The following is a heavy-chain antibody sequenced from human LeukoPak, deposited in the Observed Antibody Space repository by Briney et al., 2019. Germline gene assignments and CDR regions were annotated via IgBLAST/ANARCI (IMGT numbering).Heavy chain of an antibody. CDR2: ISGGGGST. V-gene: IGHV3-23*01. J-gene: IGHJ3*02. Sequence: GGSLTLSCAASGFTFSTYGMSWVRQAPGKGLEWVSVISGGGGSTYYAESVKGRFTISRDNSKNTLYLQMKSPSADDTALYYCAKPRGTVNTVAVAFDIWGQGTMVTVSS. CDR3: AKPRGTVNTVAVAFDI. CDR1: GFTFSTYG. D-gene: IGHD4-23*01.